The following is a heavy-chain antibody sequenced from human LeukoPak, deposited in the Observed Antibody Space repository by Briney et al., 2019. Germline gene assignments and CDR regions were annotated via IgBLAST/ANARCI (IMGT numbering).Heavy chain of an antibody. CDR1: GFTFTDYY. CDR3: ARADTSLVNFYYFGMDV. CDR2: INPDSGDT. J-gene: IGHJ6*02. D-gene: IGHD5-18*01. Sequence: GASVKVSCKASGFTFTDYYIHWVRQAPGQGLERMGWINPDSGDTNYAQKFQGRVTMTRDTSINTAYMELSRLRSGDTAVYYCARADTSLVNFYYFGMDVWGQGTTVTVSS. V-gene: IGHV1-2*02.